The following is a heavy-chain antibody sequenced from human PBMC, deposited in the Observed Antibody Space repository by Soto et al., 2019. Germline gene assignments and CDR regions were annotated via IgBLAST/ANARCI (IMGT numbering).Heavy chain of an antibody. CDR2: IIPMPGIT. V-gene: IGHV1-69*02. J-gene: IGHJ4*02. CDR3: ATAALRFAAGVQR. CDR1: GDTSNNFI. D-gene: IGHD6-25*01. Sequence: QVQLVQSGAEAKMPGSSVQVSCKASGDTSNNFIFSWVRQAPGQGLEWMGRIIPMPGITNLAQEFGARLTLTADPVTNTTHLHLSSLPSANPAACPCATAALRFAAGVQRWGPGARLTVSS.